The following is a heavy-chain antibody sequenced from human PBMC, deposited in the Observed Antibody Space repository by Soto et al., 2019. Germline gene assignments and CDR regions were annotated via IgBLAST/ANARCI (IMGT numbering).Heavy chain of an antibody. Sequence: SETLSLTCTVSGGSISSSSNHWGWIRQPPGKGLEWIGNIYYSENTYYNPSLKSRVTISVDTSKNQFSLRLTSATAADTAVYYCATHPPYGPLDHWGQGTQVTVSS. V-gene: IGHV4-39*01. D-gene: IGHD4-17*01. CDR2: IYYSENT. CDR1: GGSISSSSNH. CDR3: ATHPPYGPLDH. J-gene: IGHJ4*02.